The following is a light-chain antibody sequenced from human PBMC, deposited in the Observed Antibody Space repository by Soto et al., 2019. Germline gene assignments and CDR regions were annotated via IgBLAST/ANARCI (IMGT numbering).Light chain of an antibody. CDR2: DVS. CDR3: FSFSTSRDRI. Sequence: QSALTQPASVSGSPGQSITISCTGTRSDVGGYNYVSWYNQKPGKAPKLVIYDVSHRPSGVSDRFFGSKSGNTASLIISGRQAEDEADYYCFSFSTSRDRIFGGGTKLT. J-gene: IGLJ2*01. V-gene: IGLV2-14*01. CDR1: RSDVGGYNY.